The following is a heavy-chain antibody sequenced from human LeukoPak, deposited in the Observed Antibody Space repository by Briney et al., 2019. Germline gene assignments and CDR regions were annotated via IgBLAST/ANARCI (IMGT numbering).Heavy chain of an antibody. CDR2: ISSSSSYI. J-gene: IGHJ5*02. CDR1: GFTFSSYS. D-gene: IGHD1-26*01. V-gene: IGHV3-21*01. Sequence: GGSLRLSCAASGFTFSSYSMNWVRQAPGKGLEWVSSISSSSSYIYYADSEKGRFTISRDNAKNSLYLQMNSLRAEDTAVYYCARDGDSGSFASNNWFDLWGQGTLVTVSS. CDR3: ARDGDSGSFASNNWFDL.